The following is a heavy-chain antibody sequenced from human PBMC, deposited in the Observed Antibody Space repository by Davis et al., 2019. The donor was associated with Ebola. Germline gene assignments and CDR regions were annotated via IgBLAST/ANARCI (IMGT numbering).Heavy chain of an antibody. CDR3: ARRIAARPDCFDP. Sequence: MPSETLSLTCTVSGGSISSSSYYWGWIRQPPGKGPEWIGSIFYSGNTYYNPSLKSRVTMSVDTPKNQFSLRLSSVTAADTAVYYCARRIAARPDCFDPWGQGTLVTVSS. V-gene: IGHV4-39*01. D-gene: IGHD6-6*01. J-gene: IGHJ5*02. CDR2: IFYSGNT. CDR1: GGSISSSSYY.